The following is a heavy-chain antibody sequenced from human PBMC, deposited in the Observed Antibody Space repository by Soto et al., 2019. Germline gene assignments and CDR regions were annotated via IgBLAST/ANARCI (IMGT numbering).Heavy chain of an antibody. D-gene: IGHD6-13*01. CDR2: ISSSSSYI. CDR3: ARDKTSSSWYRAFDI. J-gene: IGHJ3*02. CDR1: GFTFSSYS. Sequence: EVQLVESGGGLVKPGGSLRLSCAASGFTFSSYSMNWVRQAPGKGLEWVSSISSSSSYIYYADSVKGRFTISRDNAKNSLYLQMNSLRAEDTAVYYCARDKTSSSWYRAFDIWGQGTMATVSS. V-gene: IGHV3-21*01.